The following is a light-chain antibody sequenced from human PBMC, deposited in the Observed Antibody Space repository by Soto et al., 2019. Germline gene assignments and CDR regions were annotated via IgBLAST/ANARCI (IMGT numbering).Light chain of an antibody. Sequence: EIVMTQSPATLSVSPGERATLSCRASQSVSSNLAWYQQKPGQAPRLLIYGASTRATGIPARFSDSGSGTEFTLTISSLQSEDFAIYYCQQYKNWPSLTFGGGTKVEIK. CDR1: QSVSSN. V-gene: IGKV3-15*01. CDR3: QQYKNWPSLT. J-gene: IGKJ4*01. CDR2: GAS.